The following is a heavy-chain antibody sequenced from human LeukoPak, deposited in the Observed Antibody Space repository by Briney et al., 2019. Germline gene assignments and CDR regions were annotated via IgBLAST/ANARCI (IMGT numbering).Heavy chain of an antibody. CDR2: IYYSGST. D-gene: IGHD6-6*01. V-gene: IGHV4-39*01. Sequence: SETLSLTCTVSGGSISSNSNYWGWIRQPPGKGLEWIGRIYYSGSTYYNPSLESRVTISVDTSKNQFSLKLSSVTAADTAVYYCARLTGHYSSSSDAFDIWGQGTMVTVSS. CDR1: GGSISSNSNY. CDR3: ARLTGHYSSSSDAFDI. J-gene: IGHJ3*02.